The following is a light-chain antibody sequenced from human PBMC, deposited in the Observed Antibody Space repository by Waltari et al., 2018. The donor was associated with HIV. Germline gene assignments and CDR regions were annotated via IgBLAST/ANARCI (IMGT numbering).Light chain of an antibody. CDR1: SSDVGTYNY. Sequence: QSALTQPASVSGSPGQSITISCTGTSSDVGTYNYVSWYHQHPGKAPKLMLFEVTKRPPGVSVRFSGSKSGNTASLTISGLQAEDEADYYCSSYTSSSIYVLFGGGTKLTVL. CDR2: EVT. V-gene: IGLV2-14*03. CDR3: SSYTSSSIYVL. J-gene: IGLJ2*01.